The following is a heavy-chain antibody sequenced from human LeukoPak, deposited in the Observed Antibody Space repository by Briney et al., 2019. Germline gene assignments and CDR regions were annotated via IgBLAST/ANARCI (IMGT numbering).Heavy chain of an antibody. CDR2: IKQDGSEK. CDR1: GFTFSYAW. V-gene: IGHV3-7*01. J-gene: IGHJ4*02. Sequence: GGSLRLSCAASGFTFSYAWMNWVRQAPGKGLEWVANIKQDGSEKYYVDSVKGRFTISRDNAKNSLYLQMNSLRAEDTAVYYCARRSYCSRWGQGTLVTVSS. D-gene: IGHD2-2*01. CDR3: ARRSYCSR.